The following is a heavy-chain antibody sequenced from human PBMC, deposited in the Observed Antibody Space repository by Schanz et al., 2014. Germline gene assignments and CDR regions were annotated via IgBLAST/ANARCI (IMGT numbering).Heavy chain of an antibody. Sequence: EVQLLESGGGLVQPGGSLRLSCAASGFTFNSYAMTWVRQAPGKGLEWVSSISHSGGSKYYADSVKGRFTISRDNSKNTLYLHMNTLRSEDTAVYYCARPRFDYGEVDYWGQGTLVTVSS. D-gene: IGHD4-17*01. CDR1: GFTFNSYA. CDR2: ISHSGGSK. V-gene: IGHV3-23*01. CDR3: ARPRFDYGEVDY. J-gene: IGHJ4*02.